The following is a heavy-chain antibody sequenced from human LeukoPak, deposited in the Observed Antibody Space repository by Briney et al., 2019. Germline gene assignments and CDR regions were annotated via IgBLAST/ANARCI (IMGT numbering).Heavy chain of an antibody. CDR3: ARVVTMVRGVIIGWFDP. D-gene: IGHD3-10*01. CDR2: IIPILGIA. V-gene: IGHV1-69*04. Sequence: GASVKVSCKASGGTFSSYAISWVRQAPGQGLEWMGRIIPILGIANYAQKFQGRVTITADKSTSTAYMELRSLRSDDTAVYYCARVVTMVRGVIIGWFDPWGQGTLVTVSS. J-gene: IGHJ5*02. CDR1: GGTFSSYA.